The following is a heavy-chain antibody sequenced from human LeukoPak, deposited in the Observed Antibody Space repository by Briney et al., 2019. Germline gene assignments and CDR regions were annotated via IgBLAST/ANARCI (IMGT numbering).Heavy chain of an antibody. V-gene: IGHV4-59*01. CDR3: TQSGYGREFDY. D-gene: IGHD5-12*01. Sequence: SETLSLTCAVYGGSFSGYYWSWIRQPPGKGLEWIGYIYYSGSTNYNPSLKSRVTISVDTSKNQFSLKLSSVTAADTAVYYCTQSGYGREFDYWGQGTLVTVSS. J-gene: IGHJ4*02. CDR2: IYYSGST. CDR1: GGSFSGYY.